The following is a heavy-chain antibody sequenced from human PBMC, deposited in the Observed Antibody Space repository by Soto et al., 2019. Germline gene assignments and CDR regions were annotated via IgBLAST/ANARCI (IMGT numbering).Heavy chain of an antibody. V-gene: IGHV4-30-2*01. CDR3: ARGLDYGDYYFDY. D-gene: IGHD4-17*01. Sequence: SETLSLTCAVSGGSISSGGYSWSWIRQPPGKGLERIGYIYHSGSTYYNPSLKSRVTISVDRSKNQFSLKLSSVTAADTAVYYCARGLDYGDYYFDYWGQGTLVTVSS. CDR2: IYHSGST. CDR1: GGSISSGGYS. J-gene: IGHJ4*02.